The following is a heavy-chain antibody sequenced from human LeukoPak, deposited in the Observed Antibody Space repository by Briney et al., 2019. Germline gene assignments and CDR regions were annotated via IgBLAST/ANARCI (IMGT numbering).Heavy chain of an antibody. CDR3: AKDGGIKTGTLFMHDY. Sequence: GGSLRLSCAASGSTFSSYSMNWVRQAPGKGLEWVAFIRYDGSNKYYADSVKGRFTISRDNSKNTLYLQMTSLRAEDTAVYYCAKDGGIKTGTLFMHDYWGQGTLVTVSS. V-gene: IGHV3-30*02. CDR1: GSTFSSYS. D-gene: IGHD1-7*01. J-gene: IGHJ4*02. CDR2: IRYDGSNK.